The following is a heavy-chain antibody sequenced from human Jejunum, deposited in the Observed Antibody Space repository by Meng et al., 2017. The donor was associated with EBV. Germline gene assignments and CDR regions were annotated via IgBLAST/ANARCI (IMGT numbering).Heavy chain of an antibody. V-gene: IGHV4-4*02. CDR3: VRGGDYCLVY. J-gene: IGHJ4*02. D-gene: IGHD2-21*02. CDR2: IYYSGST. Sequence: QLQVPGPGLLKPSGTLSLTRAVSGDSIDSRNWWSWVRQSPERGLEWIGEIYYSGSTNYNPSLKSRVTILVDRSENHFSLHLSSVTAADTAVYYCVRGGDYCLVYWGQGTLVTVSS. CDR1: GDSIDSRNW.